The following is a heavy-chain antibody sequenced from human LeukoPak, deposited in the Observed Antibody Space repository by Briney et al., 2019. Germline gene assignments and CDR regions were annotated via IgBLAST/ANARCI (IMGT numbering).Heavy chain of an antibody. D-gene: IGHD3-9*01. J-gene: IGHJ5*02. Sequence: ASVKVSCKASGYTFISYGISWVRQAPGQGLEWMGWISAYNGNTNYAQKLQGRVTMTTDTSTSTAYMELRSLRSDDTAVYYCARDFPRDYDILTGYYMAGWFDPWGQGTLVTVSS. V-gene: IGHV1-18*01. CDR2: ISAYNGNT. CDR3: ARDFPRDYDILTGYYMAGWFDP. CDR1: GYTFISYG.